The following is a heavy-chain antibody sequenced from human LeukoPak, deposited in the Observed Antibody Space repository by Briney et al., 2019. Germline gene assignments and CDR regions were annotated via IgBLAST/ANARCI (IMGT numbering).Heavy chain of an antibody. Sequence: PGTSLRLSCAASGFTFSSYAMHWVRQAPGKGLEWVAAISYDGSNRYYADSVKGRFPISRDNSKNTLYLQMNSLRAEDTAVYYCAKERYDFWSGYHRDYWGQGTLVTVSS. CDR3: AKERYDFWSGYHRDY. CDR1: GFTFSSYA. J-gene: IGHJ4*02. V-gene: IGHV3-30*04. D-gene: IGHD3-3*01. CDR2: ISYDGSNR.